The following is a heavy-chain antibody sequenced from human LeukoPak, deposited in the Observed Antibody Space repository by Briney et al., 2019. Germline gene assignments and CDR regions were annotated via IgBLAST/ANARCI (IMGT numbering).Heavy chain of an antibody. Sequence: PGGSLRLSCAASGFTFSSHGMHWVRQAPGKGLVWVSRINSGGSSTSYADSVKGRFTISRDNAKNTLYPQMNSLRAEDTAVYYCARVQYCSSTSCDIDGMDVWGQGTTVTVSS. D-gene: IGHD2-2*01. V-gene: IGHV3-74*01. CDR3: ARVQYCSSTSCDIDGMDV. CDR1: GFTFSSHG. J-gene: IGHJ6*02. CDR2: INSGGSST.